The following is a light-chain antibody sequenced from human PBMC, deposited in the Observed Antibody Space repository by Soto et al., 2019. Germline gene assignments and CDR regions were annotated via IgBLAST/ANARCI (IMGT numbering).Light chain of an antibody. Sequence: DIQITQSPSTLSASVGDRVTITCRASQSISSWLAWYQQKPGKAPKLLIYDASSLESGVPSRFSGSGSGTEFTLTISSLQPDDFATYYCQQYNTYWTFGQGTKGGYQ. CDR1: QSISSW. CDR2: DAS. CDR3: QQYNTYWT. V-gene: IGKV1-5*01. J-gene: IGKJ1*01.